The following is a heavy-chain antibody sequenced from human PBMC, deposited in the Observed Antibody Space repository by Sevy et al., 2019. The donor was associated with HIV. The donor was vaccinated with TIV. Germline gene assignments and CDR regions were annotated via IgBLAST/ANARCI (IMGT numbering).Heavy chain of an antibody. Sequence: TLSLTCTVSGGSISSGGYYWSWIRQHPGKGLEWIGYIYYSGSTYYNPSLKSRVTISVDTSKNQFSLKLSSVTAADTAVYYCAREGAARGWFDPWGQGTLVTVSS. D-gene: IGHD6-6*01. J-gene: IGHJ5*02. CDR2: IYYSGST. CDR1: GGSISSGGYY. V-gene: IGHV4-31*03. CDR3: AREGAARGWFDP.